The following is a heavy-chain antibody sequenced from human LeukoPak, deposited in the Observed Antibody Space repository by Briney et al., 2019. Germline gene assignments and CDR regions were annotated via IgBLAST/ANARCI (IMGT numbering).Heavy chain of an antibody. CDR3: ARRDSGYSAD. CDR2: IKVDGSHN. J-gene: IGHJ4*02. Sequence: GRSLRLSCAASGVTFSTVSRSWMSWVRQAPGKGLEGVANIKVDGSHNYYVHSVKGRFTISRDNARNSLYLQMNSLRAEDTAVYYCARRDSGYSADWGQGTLVTVSS. V-gene: IGHV3-7*01. D-gene: IGHD5-12*01. CDR1: GVTFSTVSRSW.